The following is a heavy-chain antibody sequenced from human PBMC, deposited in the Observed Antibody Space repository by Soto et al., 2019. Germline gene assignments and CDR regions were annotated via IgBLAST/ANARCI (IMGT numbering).Heavy chain of an antibody. Sequence: GASVKVSCKASGYTFTSYAMHWVRQAPGQRLEWMGWINAGNGNTKYSQKFQGRVTITRDTSASTAYMELSSLRSEDTAVYYCARTHTPVDSSGYYYGWPFDYWGQGTLVTVSS. J-gene: IGHJ4*02. CDR2: INAGNGNT. D-gene: IGHD3-22*01. CDR1: GYTFTSYA. V-gene: IGHV1-3*01. CDR3: ARTHTPVDSSGYYYGWPFDY.